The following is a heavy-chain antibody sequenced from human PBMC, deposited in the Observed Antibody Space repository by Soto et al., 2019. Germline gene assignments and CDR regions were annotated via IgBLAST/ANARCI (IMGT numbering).Heavy chain of an antibody. D-gene: IGHD6-19*01. V-gene: IGHV4-59*01. J-gene: IGHJ6*02. Sequence: SETLALTCTVSGGSISIYYWSWIRQPPGKGLEWIGYIYYSGSTNYNPSLKSRVTISVDTSKNQFSLKLSSVTAADTAVYYGARVSGNYGQELGVYSSGWSEDGMDVWGQGATVTVS. CDR1: GGSISIYY. CDR2: IYYSGST. CDR3: ARVSGNYGQELGVYSSGWSEDGMDV.